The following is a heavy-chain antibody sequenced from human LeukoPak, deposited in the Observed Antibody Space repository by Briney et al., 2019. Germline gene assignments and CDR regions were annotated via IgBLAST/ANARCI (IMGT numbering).Heavy chain of an antibody. V-gene: IGHV4-34*01. CDR3: ARHYDFWSGYRVRGFDP. D-gene: IGHD3-3*01. J-gene: IGHJ5*02. CDR2: INHSGST. CDR1: GGSFSGYY. Sequence: SETLSLTCAVYGGSFSGYYWSWIRQPPGKGLEWIGEINHSGSTNCNPSLKSRVTISVDTSKNQFSLKLSSVTAADTAVYYCARHYDFWSGYRVRGFDPWGQGTLVTVSS.